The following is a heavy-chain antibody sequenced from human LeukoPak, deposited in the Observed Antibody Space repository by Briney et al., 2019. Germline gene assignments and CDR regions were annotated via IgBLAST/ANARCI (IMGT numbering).Heavy chain of an antibody. Sequence: SVKVSCKASGGTFSSYAISWVRQAPGQGLEWMGRIIPILGIANYAQKFQGRVTITADKSTSTAYMELSSLRSEDTAVYYCARDLWIVVVTAIPPYYYGMDVWGQGTTVTVSS. D-gene: IGHD2-21*02. CDR1: GGTFSSYA. J-gene: IGHJ6*02. CDR2: IIPILGIA. CDR3: ARDLWIVVVTAIPPYYYGMDV. V-gene: IGHV1-69*04.